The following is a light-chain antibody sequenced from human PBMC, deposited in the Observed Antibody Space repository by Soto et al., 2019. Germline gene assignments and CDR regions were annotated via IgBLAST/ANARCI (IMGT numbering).Light chain of an antibody. CDR2: GAS. J-gene: IGKJ1*01. Sequence: EIVLTQSPGTLSLSPGERATLSCRASQSVSSNYLAWYQQKSGQAPRLLIYGASSRANGIQDRFSGSGSGTDFTLTISRLEPEDFAVYYCHQYGSSPRTFGQGTKVEIK. V-gene: IGKV3-20*01. CDR1: QSVSSNY. CDR3: HQYGSSPRT.